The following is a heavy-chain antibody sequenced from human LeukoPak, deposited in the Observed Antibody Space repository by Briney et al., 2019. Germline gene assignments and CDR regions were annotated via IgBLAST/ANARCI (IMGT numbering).Heavy chain of an antibody. CDR1: GGTFSSYA. V-gene: IGHV1-69*05. CDR2: IIPIFGTA. Sequence: GASVKVFCKASGGTFSSYAISWVRQAPGQGLEWMGRIIPIFGTANYAQKFQGRVTITTDESTSTAYMELSSLRSEDTAVYYCARFVLVPAALDYWGQGTLVTVSS. CDR3: ARFVLVPAALDY. J-gene: IGHJ4*02. D-gene: IGHD2-2*01.